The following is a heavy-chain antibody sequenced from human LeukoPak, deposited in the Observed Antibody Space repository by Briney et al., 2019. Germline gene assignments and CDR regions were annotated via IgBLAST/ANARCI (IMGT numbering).Heavy chain of an antibody. Sequence: GGSLRLSCVASGLPFSVYGIHWVRQAAGKGLEWVALIAYDGNKKHYADSVKGRFTISRDNSKNTVYLQMNSLKFEDTAIYYCAKDITYGDKAEYIDYWGQGTLVTVSS. CDR1: GLPFSVYG. J-gene: IGHJ4*02. CDR3: AKDITYGDKAEYIDY. V-gene: IGHV3-30*18. CDR2: IAYDGNKK. D-gene: IGHD2-8*01.